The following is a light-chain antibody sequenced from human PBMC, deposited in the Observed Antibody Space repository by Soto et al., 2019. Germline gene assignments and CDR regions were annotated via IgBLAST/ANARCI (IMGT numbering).Light chain of an antibody. CDR2: GAS. CDR3: QQYNNWPPAWT. V-gene: IGKV3-15*01. J-gene: IGKJ1*01. CDR1: QSVRSN. Sequence: IVMTQSPATLSVSPGERATLSCRASQSVRSNLAWYQQKPGQSPRLLIYGASTRATGIPARFSGSGSGTQFTLTISSLQSEDFAVYYCQQYNNWPPAWTFGQGTKV.